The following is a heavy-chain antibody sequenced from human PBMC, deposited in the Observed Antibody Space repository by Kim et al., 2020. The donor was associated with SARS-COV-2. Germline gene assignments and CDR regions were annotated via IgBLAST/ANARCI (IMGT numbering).Heavy chain of an antibody. Sequence: SVKVSCKTSGGTFRNFAISWVRQAPGQGFEWMGGIIAISGIPNYPQNFQDRITITADESTRTAYMELSSLRSEDTAVYYCATDVFKSDTFPPGHSEAMPAWGQGTTVIVSS. D-gene: IGHD5-18*01. CDR3: ATDVFKSDTFPPGHSEAMPA. J-gene: IGHJ6*02. V-gene: IGHV1-69*13. CDR2: IIAISGIP. CDR1: GGTFRNFA.